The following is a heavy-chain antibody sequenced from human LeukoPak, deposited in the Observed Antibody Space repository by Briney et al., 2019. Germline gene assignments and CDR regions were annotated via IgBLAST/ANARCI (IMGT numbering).Heavy chain of an antibody. V-gene: IGHV3-30*01. J-gene: IGHJ4*02. Sequence: GGSLRLSCAASGFTFSSYAMHWVRQAPGKGLEWVAVISYDGSNKYYADSVKGRFTISRDNSKNTLYLQMNSLRAEDTAVYYCAREPRGGREIDYWGQGTLVTVSS. CDR1: GFTFSSYA. D-gene: IGHD1-26*01. CDR2: ISYDGSNK. CDR3: AREPRGGREIDY.